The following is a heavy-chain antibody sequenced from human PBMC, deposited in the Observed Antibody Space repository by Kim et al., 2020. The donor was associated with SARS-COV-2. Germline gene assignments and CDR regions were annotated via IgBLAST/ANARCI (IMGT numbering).Heavy chain of an antibody. Sequence: SETLSLTCTVSGGSINNYYWICIRQPPGQGLEWIADSYYSGSTNYNPSLKSRPTISVDRYKNQFSLKLSSVTAADTAVYYCARVGRRAATGGINAFDIWGQGTMVTVSS. CDR3: ARVGRRAATGGINAFDI. D-gene: IGHD6-13*01. J-gene: IGHJ3*02. CDR2: SYYSGST. CDR1: GGSINNYY. V-gene: IGHV4-59*13.